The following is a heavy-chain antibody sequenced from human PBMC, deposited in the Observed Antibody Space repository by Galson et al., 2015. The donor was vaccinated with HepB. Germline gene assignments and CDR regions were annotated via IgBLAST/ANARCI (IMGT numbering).Heavy chain of an antibody. CDR1: GGSISSSSYY. V-gene: IGHV4-39*01. Sequence: SETLSLTCTVSGGSISSSSYYWGWIRQPPGKGLEWIGSIYYSGSTYYNPSLKSRVTISVDTSKNQFSLKLSSVTAADTAVYYCARAVCSSTSCPGPYYFDYWGQGTLVTVSS. CDR2: IYYSGST. D-gene: IGHD2-2*01. J-gene: IGHJ4*02. CDR3: ARAVCSSTSCPGPYYFDY.